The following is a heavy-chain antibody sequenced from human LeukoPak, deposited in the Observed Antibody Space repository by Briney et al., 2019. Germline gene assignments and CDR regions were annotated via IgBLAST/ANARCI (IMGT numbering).Heavy chain of an antibody. CDR1: GYTFTGYY. CDR3: ARITVRYSYGLCY. Sequence: ASVKVSFEASGYTFTGYYMHWVRQAPGQGLAWMGWINPNSGGTNYAQKFQGRVTMTRDTSISTAYMELSRLRSDDTAVYYCARITVRYSYGLCYWGQGTLVTVSS. CDR2: INPNSGGT. V-gene: IGHV1-2*02. J-gene: IGHJ4*02. D-gene: IGHD5-18*01.